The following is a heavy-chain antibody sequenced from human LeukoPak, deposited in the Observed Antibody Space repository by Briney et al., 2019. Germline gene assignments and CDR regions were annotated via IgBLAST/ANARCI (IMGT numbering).Heavy chain of an antibody. CDR2: IYYSGST. V-gene: IGHV4-59*08. D-gene: IGHD3-22*01. CDR1: GGSLSSYY. J-gene: IGHJ4*02. Sequence: SETLSLTCTVSGGSLSSYYWSWIRQPPGKGLEWIGYIYYSGSTSYDPSLKSRVTISGDSSKKQFSLKLSSVTAADTAVYYCARFYYDSRGYWYYFDYWGQGTLVTVSS. CDR3: ARFYYDSRGYWYYFDY.